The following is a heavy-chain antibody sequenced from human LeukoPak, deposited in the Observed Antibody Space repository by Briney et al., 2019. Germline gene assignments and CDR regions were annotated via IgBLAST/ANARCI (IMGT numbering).Heavy chain of an antibody. CDR3: ASDDSYAFDI. Sequence: GGSLRLSRAASGFTFSSRWMHWVRQAPGKGLVWVSHVNSDESSTNYADSVKGRFTISRDNTKNTLYLQMNSLRAEDTAVYYCASDDSYAFDIWGQGTMVTVSS. V-gene: IGHV3-74*01. CDR1: GFTFSSRW. J-gene: IGHJ3*02. CDR2: VNSDESST. D-gene: IGHD2-21*01.